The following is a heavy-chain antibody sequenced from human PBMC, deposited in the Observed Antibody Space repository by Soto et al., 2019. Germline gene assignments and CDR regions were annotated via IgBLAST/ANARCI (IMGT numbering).Heavy chain of an antibody. Sequence: ETLSLTCTVSGGSIRSSSYYWGWIRQPPGKGLEWIGSIYYSGSTYYNPSLKSRVTISVDTSKNQFSLKLSSVTAADTAVYYCASALVRYDSSGYTYYFDYWGQGTLVTVSS. J-gene: IGHJ4*02. CDR1: GGSIRSSSYY. CDR3: ASALVRYDSSGYTYYFDY. CDR2: IYYSGST. V-gene: IGHV4-39*01. D-gene: IGHD3-22*01.